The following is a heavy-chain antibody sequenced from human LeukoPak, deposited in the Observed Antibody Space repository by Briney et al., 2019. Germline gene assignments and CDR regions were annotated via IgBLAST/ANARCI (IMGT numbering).Heavy chain of an antibody. CDR2: IKQDGSEK. V-gene: IGHV3-7*01. Sequence: GGSLRLSCAASGFTFSSHWMSWVRQAPGKGPEWVANIKQDGSEKNYVDSVKGRFTISRDNAKNSLYLQMNSLRAEDTAVYYCARDRRYGSGYFDYWGQGTLVTVSS. CDR1: GFTFSSHW. J-gene: IGHJ4*02. D-gene: IGHD3-10*01. CDR3: ARDRRYGSGYFDY.